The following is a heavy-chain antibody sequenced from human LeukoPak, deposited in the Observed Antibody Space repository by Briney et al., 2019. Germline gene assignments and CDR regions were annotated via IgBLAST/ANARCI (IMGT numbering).Heavy chain of an antibody. Sequence: GGSLRLSCAASGFTFSSYDMSWVRQAPGKGLEWVSAISGSGGTTYFADSVKGRFTISRDNSKNTVYMKMNSLRAEDTAVYYCAKRGGYYYDYWGQGTLVTVTS. CDR1: GFTFSSYD. CDR3: AKRGGYYYDY. V-gene: IGHV3-23*01. D-gene: IGHD2-15*01. CDR2: ISGSGGTT. J-gene: IGHJ4*02.